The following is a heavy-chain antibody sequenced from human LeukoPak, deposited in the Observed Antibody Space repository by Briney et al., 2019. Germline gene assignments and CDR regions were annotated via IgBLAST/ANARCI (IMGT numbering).Heavy chain of an antibody. CDR2: INHSGST. CDR1: GGSFSGYY. J-gene: IGHJ5*02. V-gene: IGHV4-34*01. D-gene: IGHD4-17*01. Sequence: SETLSLTCVVYGGSFSGYYWSWIRQPPGKGLEWIGEINHSGSTNYNPSLKSRVTISVDTSKNQFSLKLSSVTAADTAVYYCASDYGDYVWFDPWGQGTLVTVSS. CDR3: ASDYGDYVWFDP.